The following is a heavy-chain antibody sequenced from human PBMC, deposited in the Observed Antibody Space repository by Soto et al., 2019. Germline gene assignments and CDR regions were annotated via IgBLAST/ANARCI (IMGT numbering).Heavy chain of an antibody. J-gene: IGHJ6*02. V-gene: IGHV1-2*04. CDR3: ARTYSSSQGNYYGMDV. Sequence: GASVKVSCKASGYTFTGYYMHWVRQAPGQGLEWMGWINPNSGGTNYAQKFQGWVTMTRDTSISTAYMELSRLRSDDTAVYYCARTYSSSQGNYYGMDVWGQGTTVTVSS. D-gene: IGHD6-13*01. CDR2: INPNSGGT. CDR1: GYTFTGYY.